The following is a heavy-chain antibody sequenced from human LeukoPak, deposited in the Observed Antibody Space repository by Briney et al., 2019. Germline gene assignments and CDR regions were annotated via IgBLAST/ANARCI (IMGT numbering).Heavy chain of an antibody. CDR3: ARERWQDTAMVTLGY. J-gene: IGHJ4*02. D-gene: IGHD5-18*01. Sequence: ASVKVSCTASGYTFTGYYMHWVRQAPGQGLEWMGWINPNSGGTNYAQKCQGRVTMTRDTSISTAYMELSRLRSDDTAVYYCARERWQDTAMVTLGYWGQGTLVTVSS. CDR1: GYTFTGYY. V-gene: IGHV1-2*02. CDR2: INPNSGGT.